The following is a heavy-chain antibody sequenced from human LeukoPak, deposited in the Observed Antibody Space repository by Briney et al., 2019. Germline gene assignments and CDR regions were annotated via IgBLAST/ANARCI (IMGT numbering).Heavy chain of an antibody. V-gene: IGHV1-69*04. Sequence: GASVKVSCKASGGTFSSYTISWVRQAPGQGLEWMGRIIPILGIANYAQKFQGRVTITADKSTSTAYMELSSPRSEDTAVYYCARDRGGSSSAFDPWGQGTLVTVSS. CDR3: ARDRGGSSSAFDP. CDR1: GGTFSSYT. CDR2: IIPILGIA. D-gene: IGHD6-6*01. J-gene: IGHJ5*02.